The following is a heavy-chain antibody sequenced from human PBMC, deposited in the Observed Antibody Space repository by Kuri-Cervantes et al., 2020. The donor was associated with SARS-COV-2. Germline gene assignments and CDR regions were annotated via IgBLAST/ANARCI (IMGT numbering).Heavy chain of an antibody. J-gene: IGHJ4*02. Sequence: ESLKISCTVSGGSISSYYWSWIRQPPGKGLEWIGYIYYSGSTNYNPSLKSRVTISVDTSKNQFSLKLSSVTAADTAVYYCASRLRLGELSLMLDYWGQGTLVTVSS. CDR1: GGSISSYY. CDR3: ASRLRLGELSLMLDY. CDR2: IYYSGST. V-gene: IGHV4-59*08. D-gene: IGHD3-16*02.